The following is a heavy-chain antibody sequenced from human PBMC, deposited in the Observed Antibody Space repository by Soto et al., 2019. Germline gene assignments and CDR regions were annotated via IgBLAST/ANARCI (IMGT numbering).Heavy chain of an antibody. CDR2: ISGSGGST. D-gene: IGHD3-22*01. Sequence: EVQLLESGGGLVQPGGSLRLSCAASGFTFSSYAMSWVRQAPGKGLEWVSAISGSGGSTYYADSVKGRFTNSRDNSKNPLYLQMNSLGGEDTAVYYCGKQPYDNSGYYEFDYWGQGTLVTVSS. V-gene: IGHV3-23*01. CDR3: GKQPYDNSGYYEFDY. J-gene: IGHJ4*02. CDR1: GFTFSSYA.